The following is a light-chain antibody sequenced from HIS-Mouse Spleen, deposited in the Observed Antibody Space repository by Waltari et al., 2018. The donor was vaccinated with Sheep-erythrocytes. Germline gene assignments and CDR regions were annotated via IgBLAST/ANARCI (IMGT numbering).Light chain of an antibody. Sequence: DIQITQSRYTLPASVADRVTITCRARQSISSWLAWYQQKPGKAPKILIYKASSLESGVPSRFSGSGSGTEFTLTISSLQPDDFATYYCQQYNSWTWTFGQGTKVEIK. CDR3: QQYNSWTWT. J-gene: IGKJ1*01. CDR2: KAS. CDR1: QSISSW. V-gene: IGKV1-5*03.